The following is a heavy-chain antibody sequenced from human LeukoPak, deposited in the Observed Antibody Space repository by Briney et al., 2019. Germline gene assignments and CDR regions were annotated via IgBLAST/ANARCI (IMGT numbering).Heavy chain of an antibody. CDR3: ASPGRVDHYYDSSQYDAFDI. CDR2: IKQDGSEK. CDR1: GFTFSSYW. Sequence: PGGSLRLSCAASGFTFSSYWMSWVRQAPGKGLEWVANIKQDGSEKYYVDSVKGRFTISRDNAKNSLYLQMNSLRAEDTAVYYCASPGRVDHYYDSSQYDAFDIWGQGTMVTVSS. D-gene: IGHD3-22*01. J-gene: IGHJ3*02. V-gene: IGHV3-7*01.